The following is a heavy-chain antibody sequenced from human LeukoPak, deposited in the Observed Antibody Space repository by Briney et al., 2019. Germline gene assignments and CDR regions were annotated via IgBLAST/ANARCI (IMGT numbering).Heavy chain of an antibody. CDR2: IYYSGST. Sequence: PSETLSLTCTVSGGSISSGGYYWSWIRQHPGKGLEWIGYIYYSGSTYYNPSLKSRVTISVDTSKNQFSLKLSSVTAADSAVYYCARDFSDYGFDYWGQGTLVTVSS. D-gene: IGHD4-17*01. J-gene: IGHJ4*02. CDR3: ARDFSDYGFDY. CDR1: GGSISSGGYY. V-gene: IGHV4-31*03.